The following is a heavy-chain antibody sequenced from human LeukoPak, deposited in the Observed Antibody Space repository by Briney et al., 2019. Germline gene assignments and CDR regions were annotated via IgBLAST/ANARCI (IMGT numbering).Heavy chain of an antibody. J-gene: IGHJ4*02. V-gene: IGHV4-39*01. D-gene: IGHD6-19*01. CDR3: ASVEYSSGWYAFDY. CDR2: IYYSGST. CDR1: GGSISSSSYY. Sequence: PSETLSLTCTVSGGSISSSSYYWGWIRQPPGKGLEWIGSIYYSGSTYYNPSLKSRVTISVDTSKNQFSLKLSSVTAADTAVYYCASVEYSSGWYAFDYWGQGTLVTVSS.